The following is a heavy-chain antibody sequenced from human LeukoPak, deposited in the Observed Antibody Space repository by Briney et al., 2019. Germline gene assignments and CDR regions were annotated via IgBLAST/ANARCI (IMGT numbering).Heavy chain of an antibody. CDR3: ARGPTYQPIDF. D-gene: IGHD2-2*01. J-gene: IGHJ4*02. Sequence: PSETLSLTCTVSGDSMSSYYWSWIRQPPGKGLEWIAYISYSGSTKYNPSLQSRVTISIDTSKDQFSLKLSTVTAADTAVYFCARGPTYQPIDFWGQGALVTVSS. V-gene: IGHV4-59*01. CDR1: GDSMSSYY. CDR2: ISYSGST.